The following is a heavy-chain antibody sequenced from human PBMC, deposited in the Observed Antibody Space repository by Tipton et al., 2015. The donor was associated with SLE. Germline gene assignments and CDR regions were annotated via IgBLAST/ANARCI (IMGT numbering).Heavy chain of an antibody. CDR1: GVTFSSYW. J-gene: IGHJ3*01. Sequence: SGVTFSSYWMHWVRQAPGKGLAWVSRINSDGSTTNYADSVKGRFTISRDNSKNTLYLQMNSLRADDTAVYYCARDRGFDVEGAFDFWGQGTMVTVSS. D-gene: IGHD3-9*01. CDR3: ARDRGFDVEGAFDF. V-gene: IGHV3-74*01. CDR2: INSDGSTT.